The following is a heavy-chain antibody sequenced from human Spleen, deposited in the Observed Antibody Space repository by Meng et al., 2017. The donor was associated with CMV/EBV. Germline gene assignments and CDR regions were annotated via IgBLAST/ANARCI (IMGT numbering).Heavy chain of an antibody. V-gene: IGHV1-8*03. J-gene: IGHJ5*02. D-gene: IGHD6-6*01. CDR3: ARAHWTARPNWFDP. Sequence: ASVKVSCKASGYTFTGFYMHWVRQATGQGLEWMGWMNPNSGNTGYAQKFQGRVTITRNTSISTAYMELSSLRSEDTAVYYCARAHWTARPNWFDPWGRGTLVTVSS. CDR2: MNPNSGNT. CDR1: GYTFTGFY.